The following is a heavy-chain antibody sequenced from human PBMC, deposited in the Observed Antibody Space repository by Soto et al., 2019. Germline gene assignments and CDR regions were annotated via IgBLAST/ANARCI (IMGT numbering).Heavy chain of an antibody. CDR3: ARETAGRFDY. J-gene: IGHJ4*02. CDR1: GYTFTSYD. V-gene: IGHV1-8*01. Sequence: ASVKVSCKDSGYTFTSYDISWVRQATGQGLEWMGWMNPNSGNTAYAQKFQGRVTMTRNTSISTAYMELSSLRSEDTAVYYWARETAGRFDYWGQGTLVTVSS. CDR2: MNPNSGNT. D-gene: IGHD6-25*01.